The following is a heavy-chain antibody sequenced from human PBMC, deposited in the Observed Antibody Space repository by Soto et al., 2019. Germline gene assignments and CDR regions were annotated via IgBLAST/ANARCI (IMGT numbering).Heavy chain of an antibody. CDR1: GFTFSNYA. V-gene: IGHV3-23*01. CDR2: ISGSGGNT. Sequence: GGSLRLSCAASGFTFSNYAVSWVRQAPGEGLEWVSAISGSGGNTYYADSVKGRFTISRDNSKNTLYLQMNSLRAEDTAVYYCARVPYGDYEVGYFDYWGQGTLVTVSS. CDR3: ARVPYGDYEVGYFDY. J-gene: IGHJ4*02. D-gene: IGHD4-17*01.